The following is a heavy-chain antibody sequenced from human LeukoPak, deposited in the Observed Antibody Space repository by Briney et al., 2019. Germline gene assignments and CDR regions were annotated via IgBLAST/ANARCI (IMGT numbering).Heavy chain of an antibody. J-gene: IGHJ4*02. D-gene: IGHD5-18*01. Sequence: GESLKISCQVSGYTFISYWIAWVRQLPGQGLEWMGIIHPGDSDTRYNPSFQGQVTISADRSISTAYLQWSSLKASDSAMYYCATGIQLCCLDHWRRGTLVTVSS. CDR2: IHPGDSDT. CDR3: ATGIQLCCLDH. V-gene: IGHV5-51*01. CDR1: GYTFISYW.